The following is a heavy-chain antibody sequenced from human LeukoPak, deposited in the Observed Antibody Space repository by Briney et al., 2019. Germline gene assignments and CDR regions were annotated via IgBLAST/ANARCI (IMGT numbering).Heavy chain of an antibody. Sequence: SETLSLTCAVSDDSFSSHYWTWIRQPPGKGLEWIGYISYIGSTNYNPSLKSRVTISIDTSKNQFSLKLTSVTAADTAVYYCARDLVTVTKGFDIWGQGTMVSVSS. CDR3: ARDLVTVTKGFDI. V-gene: IGHV4-59*11. J-gene: IGHJ3*02. CDR2: ISYIGST. CDR1: DDSFSSHY. D-gene: IGHD4-17*01.